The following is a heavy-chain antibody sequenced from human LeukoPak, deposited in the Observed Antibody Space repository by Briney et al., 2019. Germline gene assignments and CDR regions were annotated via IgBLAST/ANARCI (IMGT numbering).Heavy chain of an antibody. J-gene: IGHJ4*02. Sequence: GGSLGLSCAASGFTFSSYGMHWVRQAPGKGLEWVAVIWYDGSNKYYADSVKGRFTISRDNSKNTLYLQMNSLRAEDTAVYYCARDLSPRAHSRIHCGGDCYLVYWGQGTLVTVSS. CDR3: ARDLSPRAHSRIHCGGDCYLVY. CDR1: GFTFSSYG. D-gene: IGHD2-21*01. CDR2: IWYDGSNK. V-gene: IGHV3-30*19.